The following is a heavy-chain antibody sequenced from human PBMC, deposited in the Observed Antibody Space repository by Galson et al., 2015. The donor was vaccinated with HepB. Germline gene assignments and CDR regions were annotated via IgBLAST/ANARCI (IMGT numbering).Heavy chain of an antibody. Sequence: SVKVSCRASGYTFTSYGISWVRQAPGQGLEWMGWISAYNGNTDYAQKLQGRVTMTTDTSTSTAYMELRSLRSDDTAVYYCARQNDGSWAASYYYYYMDVWGKGTTVTVSS. D-gene: IGHD6-13*01. CDR1: GYTFTSYG. CDR2: ISAYNGNT. J-gene: IGHJ6*03. CDR3: ARQNDGSWAASYYYYYMDV. V-gene: IGHV1-18*01.